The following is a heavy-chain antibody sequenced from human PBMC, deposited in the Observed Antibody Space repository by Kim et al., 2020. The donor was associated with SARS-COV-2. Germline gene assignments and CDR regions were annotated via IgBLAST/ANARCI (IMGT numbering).Heavy chain of an antibody. J-gene: IGHJ5*01. CDR1: GDPISSADYC. V-gene: IGHV4-30-4*01. CDR2: MCNSGTT. Sequence: SETLSLTCSVSGDPISSADYCWSWIRQPPGKGLEWIGSMCNSGTTYYNPFFKSRITPLIDTSKNDFSLTLRSVPASDTALYYCAGVGVVGDLNWADAWG. CDR3: AGVGVVGDLNWADA. D-gene: IGHD3-10*01.